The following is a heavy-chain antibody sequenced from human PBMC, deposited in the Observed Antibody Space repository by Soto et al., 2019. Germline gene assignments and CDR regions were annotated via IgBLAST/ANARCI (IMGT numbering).Heavy chain of an antibody. V-gene: IGHV4-39*01. J-gene: IGHJ6*02. CDR1: GGSISSSSYY. CDR2: IYYSGST. D-gene: IGHD4-17*01. Sequence: PSETLSLTCTVSGGSISSSSYYWGWIRQPPGKRLEWIGSIYYSGSTYYNPSLKSRVTISVDTSKNQFSLKLSSVTAADTAVYYCARLLTTDTYYYGMDVWGQGTTVTVSS. CDR3: ARLLTTDTYYYGMDV.